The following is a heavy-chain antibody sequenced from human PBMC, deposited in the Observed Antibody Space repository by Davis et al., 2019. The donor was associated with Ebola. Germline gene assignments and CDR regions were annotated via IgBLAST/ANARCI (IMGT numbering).Heavy chain of an antibody. J-gene: IGHJ4*02. CDR1: GFTFSSYS. V-gene: IGHV3-30*03. CDR2: ISYDGSNK. CDR3: AGDSGSYLDY. Sequence: GESLKISCAASGFTFSSYSMNWVRQAPGKGLEWVAVISYDGSNKYYADSVKGRFTISRDNSKNTLYLQMNSLRAEDTAVYYCAGDSGSYLDYWGQGTLVTVSS. D-gene: IGHD1-26*01.